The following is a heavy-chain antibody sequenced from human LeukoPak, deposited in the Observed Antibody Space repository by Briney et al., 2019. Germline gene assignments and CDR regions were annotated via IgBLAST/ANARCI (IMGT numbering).Heavy chain of an antibody. CDR3: ARGRTPLLRAYYYYYYYMDV. J-gene: IGHJ6*03. CDR2: INHSGST. D-gene: IGHD2/OR15-2a*01. Sequence: SETLSLTCALYGGSFSGYYWSWTRNPPGKGVEWFGKINHSGSTNYNPSLKSRVTMSVDTSKNQFSLKLSCETAADTAVYYCARGRTPLLRAYYYYYYYMDVWGKGTTVTVSS. V-gene: IGHV4-34*01. CDR1: GGSFSGYY.